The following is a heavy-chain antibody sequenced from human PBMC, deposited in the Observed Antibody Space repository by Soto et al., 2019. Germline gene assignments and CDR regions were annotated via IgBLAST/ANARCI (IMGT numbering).Heavy chain of an antibody. CDR2: IVASGITT. CDR3: AKDLSAPQAGTWYFDV. V-gene: IGHV3-23*01. Sequence: EVQLLESGGGLVQPGGSLRLACATSGLTFSSCAMGWVRQAPGKGLEWVSSIVASGITTYYADSVKGRFTISRDNSKKTLYLQMISLTAEDLAVYYCAKDLSAPQAGTWYFDVWGRGTLVSVSS. CDR1: GLTFSSCA. D-gene: IGHD6-13*01. J-gene: IGHJ2*01.